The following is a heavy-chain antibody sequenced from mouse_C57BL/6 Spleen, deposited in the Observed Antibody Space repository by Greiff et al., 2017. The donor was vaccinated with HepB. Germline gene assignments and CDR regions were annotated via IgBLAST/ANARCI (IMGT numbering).Heavy chain of an antibody. Sequence: EVQLQQSGPELVKPGASVKISCKASGYSFTGYYMNWVKQSPEKSLEWIGEINPSTGGTTYNQKFKAKATLTVDKSSSTAYMQLKSLTSEDSAVYYCAKDSSYWGQGTSVTVSS. J-gene: IGHJ4*01. D-gene: IGHD3-2*02. V-gene: IGHV1-42*01. CDR2: INPSTGGT. CDR1: GYSFTGYY. CDR3: AKDSSY.